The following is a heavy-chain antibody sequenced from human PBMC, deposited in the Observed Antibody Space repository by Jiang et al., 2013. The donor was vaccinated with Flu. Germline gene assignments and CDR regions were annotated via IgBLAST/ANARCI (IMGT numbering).Heavy chain of an antibody. CDR2: INPNSGGT. J-gene: IGHJ1*01. Sequence: SGAEVKKPGASVKVSCKASGYTFTGYYMHWVRQAPGQGLEWMGWINPNSGGTNYAQKFQGWVTMTRDTSISTAYMELSRLRSDDTAVYYCARDCSSTSCSGFQHWGQGTLVTVSS. V-gene: IGHV1-2*04. D-gene: IGHD2-2*01. CDR3: ARDCSSTSCSGFQH. CDR1: GYTFTGYY.